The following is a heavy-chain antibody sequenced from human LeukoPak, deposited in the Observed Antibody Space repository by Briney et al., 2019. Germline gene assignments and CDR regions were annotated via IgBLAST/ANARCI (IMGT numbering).Heavy chain of an antibody. D-gene: IGHD3-22*01. Sequence: PGGSLRLSCAASGFTFGNYWMHWVRQAPGKGLLWVSRISDDGSSANYADSVKGRFTISRDNAKNSLYLQMNSLRAEDTAVYYCARQHYYDSSGSPYYFDYWGQGTLVTVSS. CDR1: GFTFGNYW. V-gene: IGHV3-74*01. CDR2: ISDDGSSA. J-gene: IGHJ4*02. CDR3: ARQHYYDSSGSPYYFDY.